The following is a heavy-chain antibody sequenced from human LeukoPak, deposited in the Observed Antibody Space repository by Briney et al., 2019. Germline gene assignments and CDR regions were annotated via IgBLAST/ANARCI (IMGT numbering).Heavy chain of an antibody. V-gene: IGHV4-59*01. Sequence: SETLSLTCTVSGGSISSYYWSWIRQPPGKGLEWIGYIYYSGSTNYNPSLKSRVTTSVDTSKNQFSLKLSSVTAADTAVYYCARGKQSYYYYYMDVWGKGTTVTVSS. J-gene: IGHJ6*03. CDR2: IYYSGST. CDR3: ARGKQSYYYYYMDV. CDR1: GGSISSYY. D-gene: IGHD6-19*01.